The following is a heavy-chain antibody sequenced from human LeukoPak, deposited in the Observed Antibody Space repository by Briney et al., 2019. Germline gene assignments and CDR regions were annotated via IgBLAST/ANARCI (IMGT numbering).Heavy chain of an antibody. CDR3: ARGLGRSSSWYYYYYYMDV. CDR1: GGSFSGYY. CDR2: INHSGST. Sequence: SETLSLTCAVYGGSFSGYYWSWIRQPPGKGLEWIGEINHSGSTNYNPSLKSRVTISVDTSKNQFSLKLSSVTAADTAVYYCARGLGRSSSWYYYYYYMDVWGKGTTVTVSS. D-gene: IGHD6-13*01. J-gene: IGHJ6*03. V-gene: IGHV4-34*01.